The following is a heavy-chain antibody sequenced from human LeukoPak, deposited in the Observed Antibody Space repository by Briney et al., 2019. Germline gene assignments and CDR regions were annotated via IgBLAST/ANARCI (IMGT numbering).Heavy chain of an antibody. CDR1: GFTVSSNY. V-gene: IGHV3-66*02. CDR3: ARGPKGIYDSSGYYYECY. Sequence: GGSLRLSCAASGFTVSSNYMSWVRQAPGKGLEWVSVIYSGGSTYYADSVKGRFTISRDNSKNTLYLQMNSLRAEDTAVYYCARGPKGIYDSSGYYYECYWSQGTLVTVSS. CDR2: IYSGGST. J-gene: IGHJ4*02. D-gene: IGHD3-22*01.